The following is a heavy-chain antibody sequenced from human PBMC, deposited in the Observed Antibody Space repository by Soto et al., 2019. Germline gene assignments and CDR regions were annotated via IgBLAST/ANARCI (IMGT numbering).Heavy chain of an antibody. D-gene: IGHD2-2*01. CDR3: AKLAVVVPATPHDYMDV. J-gene: IGHJ6*02. CDR2: ISYHGNE. Sequence: QVRLVESGGGVVQPGRSLSLSCVASGFTFSDYGMHWVRHSPGKGLEWVAVISYHGNEYYSDSVKGRFTISRDNSEKTLYLQMTSLRAEDTAVYYCAKLAVVVPATPHDYMDVWGQGTAVTVAS. CDR1: GFTFSDYG. V-gene: IGHV3-30*18.